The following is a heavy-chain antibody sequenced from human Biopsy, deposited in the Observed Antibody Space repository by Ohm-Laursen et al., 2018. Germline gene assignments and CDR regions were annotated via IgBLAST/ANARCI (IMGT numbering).Heavy chain of an antibody. J-gene: IGHJ6*02. CDR2: IYYSGET. Sequence: SQTLSLTCTVAGDSISRSEYYWTWIRQHPGKGLEWIGCIYYSGETYYKPSLKSRVSMSVDTSKNQFSLKLTSVTAADTAVYYCATDRGGYKYFYGMDVWGQGTTVTVSS. CDR3: ATDRGGYKYFYGMDV. V-gene: IGHV4-31*02. D-gene: IGHD3-22*01. CDR1: GDSISRSEYY.